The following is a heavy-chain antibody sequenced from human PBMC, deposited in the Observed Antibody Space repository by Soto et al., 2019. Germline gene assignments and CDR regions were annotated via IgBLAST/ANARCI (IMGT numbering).Heavy chain of an antibody. Sequence: GASVKVSCKASGYTFTNYGISWVRQAPGQGLEWMGWINVDNGNTKYAQKVQGRVTMATDTSTDTAYMELSSLRSEDTAVYYCATDTPFGGAMSYWGQGTLVTVSS. CDR1: GYTFTNYG. J-gene: IGHJ4*02. D-gene: IGHD3-16*01. CDR3: ATDTPFGGAMSY. V-gene: IGHV1-18*01. CDR2: INVDNGNT.